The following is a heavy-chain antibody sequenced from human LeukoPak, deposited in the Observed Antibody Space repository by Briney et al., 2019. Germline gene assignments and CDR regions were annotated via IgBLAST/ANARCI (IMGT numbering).Heavy chain of an antibody. J-gene: IGHJ4*02. CDR1: GFTFSTYT. D-gene: IGHD2-15*01. V-gene: IGHV3-23*01. CDR2: VSHTGDNT. Sequence: GGSLRLSCAASGFTFSTYTMSGVRQAPGKGLEWGSAVSHTGDNTYYADSVKGRFPISRGNSKNTLYLQMNSPRAEDTAVYYCAKDPYCTGSSCYPDYWGQGTLVTVSS. CDR3: AKDPYCTGSSCYPDY.